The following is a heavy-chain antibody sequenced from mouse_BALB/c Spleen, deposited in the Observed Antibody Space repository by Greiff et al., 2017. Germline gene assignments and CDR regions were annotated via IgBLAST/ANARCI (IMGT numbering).Heavy chain of an antibody. J-gene: IGHJ2*01. CDR3: ARGGIYYGSSYFDY. Sequence: LQQPGAELVKPGASVKMSCKASGYTFTSYNMHWVKQTPGQGLEWIGAIYPGNGDTSYNQKFKGKATLTADKSSSTAYMQLSSLTSEDSAVYYCARGGIYYGSSYFDYWGQGTTLTVSS. D-gene: IGHD1-1*01. V-gene: IGHV1-12*01. CDR2: IYPGNGDT. CDR1: GYTFTSYN.